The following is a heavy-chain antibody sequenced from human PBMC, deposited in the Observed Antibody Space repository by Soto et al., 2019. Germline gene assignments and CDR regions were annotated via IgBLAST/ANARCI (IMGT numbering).Heavy chain of an antibody. CDR1: GYTFTCYG. CDR3: ATSEYSSSWYTFDY. CDR2: ISAYNGNT. J-gene: IGHJ4*02. Sequence: ASVKVSCKASGYTFTCYGISWVRQAPGQGLEWMGWISAYNGNTNYAQKLQGRVTMTTDTSTSTAYMELRSLRSDDTAVYYCATSEYSSSWYTFDYWGQGTLVTVSS. V-gene: IGHV1-18*01. D-gene: IGHD6-13*01.